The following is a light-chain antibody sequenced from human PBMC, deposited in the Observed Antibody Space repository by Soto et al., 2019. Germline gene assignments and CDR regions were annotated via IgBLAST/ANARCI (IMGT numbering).Light chain of an antibody. CDR1: QSVSSNY. J-gene: IGKJ4*01. CDR2: GAS. CDR3: QQYGSSP. Sequence: EIVLTQSPGTLSLSPGERATLSCRASQSVSSNYLAWYQQKPGQAPRLLMYGASHRASGIPDRFSGSRAGTDFTLAIRRLEPEAFAVYYCQQYGSSPFGGGTKVEI. V-gene: IGKV3-20*01.